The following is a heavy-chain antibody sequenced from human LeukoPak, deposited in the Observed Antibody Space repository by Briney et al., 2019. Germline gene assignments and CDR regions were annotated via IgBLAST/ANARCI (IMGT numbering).Heavy chain of an antibody. V-gene: IGHV3-7*01. D-gene: IGHD3-10*01. Sequence: PGGSLRLSCAVSGFSITNYWMTWVRQAPGKGLEWVANIKGDGSEKYYVDPVKGRFTISRDNARNSLYLQMNSLRDDDTAVYYCARVWQLGVWGQGTAVTVSS. CDR3: ARVWQLGV. CDR1: GFSITNYW. J-gene: IGHJ6*02. CDR2: IKGDGSEK.